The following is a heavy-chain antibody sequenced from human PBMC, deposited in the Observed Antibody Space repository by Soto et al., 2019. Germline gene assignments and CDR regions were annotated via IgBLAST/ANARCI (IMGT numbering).Heavy chain of an antibody. CDR2: MNPDSGNT. CDR1: GYTFTSYD. CDR3: ARSVGGSNANFDY. Sequence: QVQLVQSGAEVRTPGASVKVSCKASGYTFTSYDINWVRQATVQGPEWMGWMNPDSGNTGYVQKFQGRVTMTRNTAISTAYMELSSLRSEDTAVYYCARSVGGSNANFDYWGQGTLVTVSS. D-gene: IGHD3-10*01. J-gene: IGHJ4*02. V-gene: IGHV1-8*01.